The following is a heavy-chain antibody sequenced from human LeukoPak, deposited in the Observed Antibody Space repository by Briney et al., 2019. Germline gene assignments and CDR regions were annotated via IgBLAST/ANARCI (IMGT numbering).Heavy chain of an antibody. D-gene: IGHD3-10*01. V-gene: IGHV1-24*01. CDR3: ATEGMVRGASRPYYFDY. CDR1: GYTLTESS. Sequence: ASVKVSCKVSGYTLTESSMHWVRQAPGKGLEWMGGFDPEDGETIYAQKFQGRVTMTEDTSTDTAYMELSSLRSEDTAVYYCATEGMVRGASRPYYFDYWGQGTLVTVSS. CDR2: FDPEDGET. J-gene: IGHJ4*02.